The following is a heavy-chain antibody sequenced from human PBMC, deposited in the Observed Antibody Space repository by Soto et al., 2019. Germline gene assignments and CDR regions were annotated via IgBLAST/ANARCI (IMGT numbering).Heavy chain of an antibody. CDR2: VSTSSSYT. V-gene: IGHV3-11*05. CDR3: ARLRLTGYFDY. Sequence: QVQLVESGGGLVKPGGSLRLSWVASGFTFSDHYMTWIRQAPGKGLEWLSYVSTSSSYTNYADSVKGRFTISRDNAMNSLYLQMNSLRAEDTAVYYCARLRLTGYFDYWGQGTLVTVSS. J-gene: IGHJ4*02. CDR1: GFTFSDHY.